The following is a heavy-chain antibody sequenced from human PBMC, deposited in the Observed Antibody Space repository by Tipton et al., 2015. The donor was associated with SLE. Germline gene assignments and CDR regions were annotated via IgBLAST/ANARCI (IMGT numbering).Heavy chain of an antibody. J-gene: IGHJ4*02. V-gene: IGHV3-30-3*01. CDR2: ISYDGSNK. D-gene: IGHD2-21*01. CDR3: ARGQEEGDSDY. CDR1: GFTFSSYA. Sequence: SLRLSCAASGFTFSSYAMHWVRQAPGKGLEWVAVISYDGSNKYYADSVKGRFTISRDNSKNTLYLQMNSLRAEDTAVYYCARGQEEGDSDYWGQGTLVTVSS.